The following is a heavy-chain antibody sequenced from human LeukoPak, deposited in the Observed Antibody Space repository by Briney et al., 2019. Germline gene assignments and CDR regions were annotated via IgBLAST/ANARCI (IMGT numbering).Heavy chain of an antibody. CDR3: ASYVWGSYRPLAY. CDR1: GGSFSGYY. Sequence: PSETLSLTCAVYGGSFSGYYWSWIRQPPGKGLEWIGEINHSGSTNYNPSLKSRVTISVDTSKNQFSLKLSSVTAADTAVYYCASYVWGSYRPLAYWGQGTLVTASS. J-gene: IGHJ4*02. CDR2: INHSGST. D-gene: IGHD3-16*02. V-gene: IGHV4-34*01.